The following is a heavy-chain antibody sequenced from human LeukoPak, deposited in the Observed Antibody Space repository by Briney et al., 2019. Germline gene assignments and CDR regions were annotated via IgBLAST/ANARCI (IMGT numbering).Heavy chain of an antibody. CDR3: AKAGSSSPRGWFDP. D-gene: IGHD6-13*01. J-gene: IGHJ5*02. V-gene: IGHV3-23*01. Sequence: GGSLRLSCAASGFTFSSYAMSWVLQAPGKGLEWVSAISGSGGVTYYADSVKGRFTISRDNSKNSLYLQMNSLTAEDTALYYCAKAGSSSPRGWFDPWGQGTLVTVSS. CDR2: ISGSGGVT. CDR1: GFTFSSYA.